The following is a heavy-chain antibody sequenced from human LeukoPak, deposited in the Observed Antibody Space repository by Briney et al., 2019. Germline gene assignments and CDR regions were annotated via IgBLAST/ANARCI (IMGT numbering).Heavy chain of an antibody. V-gene: IGHV3-66*01. Sequence: GGSLRLSCAASGFTVGSNYMSWVRQAPGKGLEWVSTISSGGTTSYADSVKGRFTISRDNSRNTLYLQMNSLRAEDTAVYYCATRGAPGYYYGMDVWGQGTTVTVSS. D-gene: IGHD1-26*01. CDR1: GFTVGSNY. J-gene: IGHJ6*02. CDR3: ATRGAPGYYYGMDV. CDR2: ISSGGTT.